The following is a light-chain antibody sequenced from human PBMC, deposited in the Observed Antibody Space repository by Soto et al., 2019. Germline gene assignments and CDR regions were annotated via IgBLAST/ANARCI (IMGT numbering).Light chain of an antibody. CDR3: HHYVNEPPIT. CDR2: GFS. J-gene: IGKJ5*01. V-gene: IGKV3-20*01. CDR1: QSVSSSY. Sequence: EIGLTQSPGTLSLSPGERATLSCRASQSVSSSYLAWYQQKPGQAPRLLIYGFSSRATGIPDRFSGSGSGTDFTLTITRLQPENFAVYYCHHYVNEPPITFGQGTRLEIK.